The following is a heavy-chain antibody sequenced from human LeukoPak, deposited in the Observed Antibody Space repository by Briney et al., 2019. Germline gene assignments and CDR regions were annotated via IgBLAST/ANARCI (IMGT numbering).Heavy chain of an antibody. Sequence: GGSLRLSCEASGFIFSTYGMGWVRQAPGKGFEWVSSITGIGLHTYYADSVKGRFTISRDNSKNTVYLQMNSLQAEDTAVYYCAKAMQGPLTWGQGTLVTVSS. V-gene: IGHV3-23*01. D-gene: IGHD3-9*01. CDR1: GFIFSTYG. CDR3: AKAMQGPLT. CDR2: ITGIGLHT. J-gene: IGHJ5*02.